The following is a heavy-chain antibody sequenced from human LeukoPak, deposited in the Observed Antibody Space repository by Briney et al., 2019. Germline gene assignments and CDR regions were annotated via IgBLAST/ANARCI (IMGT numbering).Heavy chain of an antibody. J-gene: IGHJ5*02. CDR2: INPNSGGT. CDR3: ARDHDFWSGYYQFDP. V-gene: IGHV1-2*02. D-gene: IGHD3-3*01. CDR1: GYTFTCYY. Sequence: GASVKVSCKASGYTFTCYYMHWVRQAPGQGLEGMGWINPNSGGTNYAQKFQGRVTMTRDTSISTAYMELSRLRSDDTAVYYCARDHDFWSGYYQFDPWGQGTLVTVSS.